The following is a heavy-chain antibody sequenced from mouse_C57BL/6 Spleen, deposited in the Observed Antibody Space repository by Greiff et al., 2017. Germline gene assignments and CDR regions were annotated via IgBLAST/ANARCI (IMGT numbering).Heavy chain of an antibody. Sequence: VKLVESGPELVKPGASVKISCKASGYAFSSSWMNWVKQRPGKGLEWIGRIYPGDGDTNYNGKFKGKATLTADKSSSTAYMQLSSLTSEDSAVYYCGRNGNYPYYYAMDCWGQGTSVTVAS. V-gene: IGHV1-82*01. CDR2: IYPGDGDT. CDR1: GYAFSSSW. CDR3: GRNGNYPYYYAMDC. J-gene: IGHJ4*01. D-gene: IGHD2-1*01.